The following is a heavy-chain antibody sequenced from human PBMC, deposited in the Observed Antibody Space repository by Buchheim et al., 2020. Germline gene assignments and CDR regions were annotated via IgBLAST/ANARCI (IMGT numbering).Heavy chain of an antibody. D-gene: IGHD3-16*02. J-gene: IGHJ4*02. V-gene: IGHV3-23*01. CDR3: AKDAVWGSYRALFDY. CDR2: ISGSGGST. CDR1: GGSFSGYY. Sequence: VQLQQWGAGLLKPSETLSLTCAVYGGSFSGYYWSWIRQAPGKGLEWVSAISGSGGSTYYADSVKGRFTISRDNSKNTLYLQMNSLRAEDTAVYYCAKDAVWGSYRALFDYWGQGTL.